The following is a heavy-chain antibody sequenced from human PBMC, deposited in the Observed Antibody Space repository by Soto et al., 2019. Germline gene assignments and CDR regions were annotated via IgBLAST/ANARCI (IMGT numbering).Heavy chain of an antibody. CDR1: GSTFSIFG. V-gene: IGHV3-33*01. CDR2: IWSYGSNK. J-gene: IGHJ5*01. D-gene: IGHD2-2*01. CDR3: AIGYCSTTSCYYNGLDA. Sequence: AESLSLSCAASGSTFSIFGIHWVRHPHGKGMGWEAVIWSYGSNKYYANSVKGRCTISTDNSKKTLYLQMTSLITEETAVDYFAIGYCSTTSCYYNGLDAWGQGTPVTVSS.